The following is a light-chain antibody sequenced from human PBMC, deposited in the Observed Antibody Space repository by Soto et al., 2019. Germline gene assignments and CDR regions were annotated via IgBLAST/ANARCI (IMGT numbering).Light chain of an antibody. J-gene: IGKJ1*01. Sequence: IPLTQSPSSLSASVGDRVTVTCRASQDISNYLAWYQQSPGRAPKLLIYLASTLESGVPSRFSGSGSGTDFTLTISSLQPEDFATHYCQQLESDPPWTFGQGTRVEIK. CDR1: QDISNY. CDR3: QQLESDPPWT. V-gene: IGKV1-9*01. CDR2: LAS.